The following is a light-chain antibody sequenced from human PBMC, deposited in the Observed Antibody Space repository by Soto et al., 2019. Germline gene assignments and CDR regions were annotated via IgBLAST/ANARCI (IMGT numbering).Light chain of an antibody. V-gene: IGKV3-15*01. J-gene: IGKJ1*01. CDR2: GAS. Sequence: IRQSPATLSVSPGERATLSCRASQSVSSNLAWYQQKPGQAPRLLIYGASTRATGIPARFSGSGSGTEFTLTISSLQSEDFAVYYCQQYNNWPRGTFGQGTKVDIK. CDR1: QSVSSN. CDR3: QQYNNWPRGT.